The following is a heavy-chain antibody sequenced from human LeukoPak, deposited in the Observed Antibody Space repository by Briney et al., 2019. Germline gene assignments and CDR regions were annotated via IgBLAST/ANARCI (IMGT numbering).Heavy chain of an antibody. D-gene: IGHD6-13*01. Sequence: GGSLRLSCAASGFTFSSYAMSWVRQAPGKGLEWVSAISGSGGSTYYADSVKGRFTISRDNSKNTLYLQMNSLRAEDTAVYYCATRPPIAAAGMGYFQHWGQGTLVTVSS. CDR3: ATRPPIAAAGMGYFQH. J-gene: IGHJ1*01. CDR1: GFTFSSYA. CDR2: ISGSGGST. V-gene: IGHV3-23*01.